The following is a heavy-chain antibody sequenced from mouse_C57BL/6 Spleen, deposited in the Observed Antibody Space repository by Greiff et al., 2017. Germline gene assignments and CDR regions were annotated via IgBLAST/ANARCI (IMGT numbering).Heavy chain of an antibody. D-gene: IGHD2-4*01. Sequence: QVQLQQPGAELVMPGASVKLSCKASGYTFTSYWMHWVKQRPGQGLEWIGEIDPSDSYTNYNQKFKGKSTLTVDKSSSTAYMQLSSLTSEDSAVYYCARIYYDYTYYFGYWGQGTTLTVSS. J-gene: IGHJ2*01. CDR1: GYTFTSYW. CDR3: ARIYYDYTYYFGY. CDR2: IDPSDSYT. V-gene: IGHV1-69*01.